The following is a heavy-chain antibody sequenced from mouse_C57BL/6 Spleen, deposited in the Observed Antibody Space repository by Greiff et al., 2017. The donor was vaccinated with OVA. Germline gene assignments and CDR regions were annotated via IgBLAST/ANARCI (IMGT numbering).Heavy chain of an antibody. CDR3: ARSSTAQATFWFAY. J-gene: IGHJ3*01. CDR1: GYAFSSSW. Sequence: VQVVQSGPELVKPGASVKISCKASGYAFSSSWMNWVKQRPGKGLEWIGRIYPGDGDTNYNGKFKGKATLTVDKSSSTAYMQLSSLTSEDAAVSFGARSSTAQATFWFAYWGQGTLVTVSA. D-gene: IGHD3-2*02. V-gene: IGHV1-82*01. CDR2: IYPGDGDT.